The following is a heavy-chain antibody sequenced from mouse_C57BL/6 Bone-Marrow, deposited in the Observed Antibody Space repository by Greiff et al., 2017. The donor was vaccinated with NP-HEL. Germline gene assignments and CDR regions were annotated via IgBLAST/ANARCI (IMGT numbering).Heavy chain of an antibody. J-gene: IGHJ2*01. CDR1: GFTFSDYG. V-gene: IGHV5-17*01. Sequence: DVHLVESGGGLVKPGGSLKLSCAASGFTFSDYGMHWVRQAPEKGLEWVAYISSGSSTIYYVDTVKGRFTISRDNAKNTLFLQMTSLRSEDTAMYYCARSYYFDYWGQGTTLTVSS. CDR2: ISSGSSTI. CDR3: ARSYYFDY.